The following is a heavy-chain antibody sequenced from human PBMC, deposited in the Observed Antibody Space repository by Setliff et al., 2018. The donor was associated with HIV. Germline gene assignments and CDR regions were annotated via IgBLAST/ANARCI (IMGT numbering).Heavy chain of an antibody. CDR1: GASISSSGYY. D-gene: IGHD3-3*01. CDR2: IYYSGST. CDR3: AKVVVRSRFLEWSPSRDYSYYYMDV. V-gene: IGHV4-39*07. Sequence: SSETLSLTCTVSGASISSSGYYWGWIRQPPGKGLEWIGYIYYSGSTNYNPSLKSRVTISEDTSKNQFSLKLSSVTAADTAVYYCAKVVVRSRFLEWSPSRDYSYYYMDVWGKGTTVTVSS. J-gene: IGHJ6*03.